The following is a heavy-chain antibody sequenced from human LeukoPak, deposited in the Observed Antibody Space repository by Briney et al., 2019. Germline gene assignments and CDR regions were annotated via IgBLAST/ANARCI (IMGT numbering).Heavy chain of an antibody. D-gene: IGHD3-10*01. J-gene: IGHJ3*02. CDR1: GGSISGYY. V-gene: IGHV4-4*07. CDR3: ARDGRQRITMDTGALDI. CDR2: VYTSGST. Sequence: SETLSLTCTVSGGSISGYYWSWIRQPAGKGLEWLGRVYTSGSTNYNPSLKSRVTISMDTSKNRFSLELSSVTAADTAVYYCARDGRQRITMDTGALDIWGQGTMVTVSS.